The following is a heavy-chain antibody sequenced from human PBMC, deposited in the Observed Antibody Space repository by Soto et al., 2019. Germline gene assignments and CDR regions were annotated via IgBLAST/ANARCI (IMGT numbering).Heavy chain of an antibody. Sequence: GGSLRLSCAACGFTFSDYYMSWIRQAPGKGLEWVSYISSSGSTIYYADSVKGRFTISRDNAKNSLYLQVNSLRAEDTAVYYCARDQTYSSSWYYYYYMDVWGKGTTVTVSS. CDR1: GFTFSDYY. D-gene: IGHD6-13*01. CDR2: ISSSGSTI. CDR3: ARDQTYSSSWYYYYYMDV. V-gene: IGHV3-11*01. J-gene: IGHJ6*03.